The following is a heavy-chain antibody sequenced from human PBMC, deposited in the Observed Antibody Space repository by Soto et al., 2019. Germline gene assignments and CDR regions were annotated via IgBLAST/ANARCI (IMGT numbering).Heavy chain of an antibody. Sequence: GGSLRLSCAASGFTFSSYGMHWVRQAPGKGLEWVAVISYDGSNKYYADSVKGRFTISRDNSKNTLYLQMNSLRAEDTAVYYCEKDRSVTIFDYWGQGTLVTVSS. CDR2: ISYDGSNK. D-gene: IGHD4-4*01. V-gene: IGHV3-30*18. CDR1: GFTFSSYG. CDR3: EKDRSVTIFDY. J-gene: IGHJ4*02.